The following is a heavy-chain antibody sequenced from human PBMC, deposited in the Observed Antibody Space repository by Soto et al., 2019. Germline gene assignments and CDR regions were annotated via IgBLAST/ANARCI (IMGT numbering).Heavy chain of an antibody. CDR3: ARHKRVSAMIVVAYPLYYFDY. CDR1: GYTFTSCY. Sequence: VSCKAFGYTFTSCYMHWVRQAPGQALEWMGGIIPIFGTTNDAQKFQDRVTITADESTSTAYMELSSLRFEDTAVYYCARHKRVSAMIVVAYPLYYFDYWGQGTLVTVSS. V-gene: IGHV1-69*01. J-gene: IGHJ4*02. D-gene: IGHD3-22*01. CDR2: IIPIFGTT.